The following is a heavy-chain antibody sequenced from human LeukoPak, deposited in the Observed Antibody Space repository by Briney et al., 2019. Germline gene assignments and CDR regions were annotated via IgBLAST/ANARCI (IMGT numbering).Heavy chain of an antibody. D-gene: IGHD6-19*01. CDR2: MNPNSGNT. CDR3: ARGSFSGGWRGGYYFDY. Sequence: ASVKVSCKASGYTFTSYDINWVRQATGQGLEWMGWMNPNSGNTGYAQKFQGRVTMTRNTSISTAYMELSSLRSEDTAVYYCARGSFSGGWRGGYYFDYWGQGTLVTVSS. J-gene: IGHJ4*02. V-gene: IGHV1-8*01. CDR1: GYTFTSYD.